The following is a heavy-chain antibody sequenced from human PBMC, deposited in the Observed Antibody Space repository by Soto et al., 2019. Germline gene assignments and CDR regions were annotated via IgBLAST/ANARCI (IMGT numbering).Heavy chain of an antibody. D-gene: IGHD1-1*01. J-gene: IGHJ4*02. CDR1: GFTFSDYY. CDR3: ASDEPESQLYGYFDY. CDR2: ISSNGQYT. V-gene: IGHV3-11*05. Sequence: QVQLVESGGGLVKPGGSLRLSCAASGFTFSDYYMSWIRQAPGKGLEWLSYISSNGQYTTYAASVKGRSTISRDNGKKSLYLQINNLRAEDTAIYYCASDEPESQLYGYFDYWGQGTLVTVS.